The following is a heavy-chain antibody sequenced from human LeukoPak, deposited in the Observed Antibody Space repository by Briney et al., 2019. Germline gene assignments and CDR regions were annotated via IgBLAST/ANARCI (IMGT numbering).Heavy chain of an antibody. CDR2: INHSGST. J-gene: IGHJ5*02. V-gene: IGHV4-34*01. D-gene: IGHD2-2*01. Sequence: SETLSLTCAVYGGSFSGYYWSWIRQPPGKGLEWIGEINHSGSTNYNPSLKSRVTISVDTSKNQFSLKLSSVTAADTAVYYCARSSHPSDNWFDPWGQGTLVTVSS. CDR1: GGSFSGYY. CDR3: ARSSHPSDNWFDP.